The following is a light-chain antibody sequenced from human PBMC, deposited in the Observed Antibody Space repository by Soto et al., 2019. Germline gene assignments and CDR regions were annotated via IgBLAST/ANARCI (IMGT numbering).Light chain of an antibody. CDR2: KAS. CDR1: QSISSW. Sequence: EMQKTQSPSSLSASVGDRVTITCRASQSISSWLAWYQQKPGKAHKLLIYKASSLESGVQSRFSGSGSGTEFTLTIRSLQPDDFATYYCKQYNSYSPTFGQGTKVDI. J-gene: IGKJ1*01. V-gene: IGKV1-5*03. CDR3: KQYNSYSPT.